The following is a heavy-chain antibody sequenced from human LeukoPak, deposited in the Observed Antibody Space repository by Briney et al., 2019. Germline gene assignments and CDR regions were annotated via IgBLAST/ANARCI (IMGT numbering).Heavy chain of an antibody. CDR1: GYTFTSYD. Sequence: ASVKVSCKASGYTFTSYDINWVRQATGQGLEWMGWINPNSGGTNYAQKFQGRVTMTRDTSISTAYMELSRLRSDDTAVYYCASTEKERWLQYYMDVWGKGTTVTVSS. CDR3: ASTEKERWLQYYMDV. CDR2: INPNSGGT. J-gene: IGHJ6*03. V-gene: IGHV1-2*02. D-gene: IGHD5-24*01.